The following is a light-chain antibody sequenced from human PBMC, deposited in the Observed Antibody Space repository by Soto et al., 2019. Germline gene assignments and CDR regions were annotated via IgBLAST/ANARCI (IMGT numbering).Light chain of an antibody. J-gene: IGLJ1*01. Sequence: LTQPASVSGSPGQSITISFTGTSSDVGDYEYVSWYQQHPGKGPKLMIYEVSNRTSGVSNRLSGSKSGNTASLTISGLQAEDGTEYFCSSYKGTSRVYVFGTGTKVTVL. V-gene: IGLV2-14*01. CDR1: SSDVGDYEY. CDR2: EVS. CDR3: SSYKGTSRVYV.